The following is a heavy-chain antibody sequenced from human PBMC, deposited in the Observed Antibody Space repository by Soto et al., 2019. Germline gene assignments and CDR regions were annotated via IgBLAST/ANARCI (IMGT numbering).Heavy chain of an antibody. V-gene: IGHV3-23*01. CDR3: AKIPPASDYYDSTGYQLYFDL. CDR1: GLTFSSYS. CDR2: ISSGGGSR. Sequence: VQLLESGGGLVQPGGSLRLSCAASGLTFSSYSMSWVRQAPGKGLERVSGISSGGGSRYYADSVMGRFTVARDKSKNTLFLQMNSLSAEDTAFYYCAKIPPASDYYDSTGYQLYFDLWGRGTLVTVSS. D-gene: IGHD3-22*01. J-gene: IGHJ2*01.